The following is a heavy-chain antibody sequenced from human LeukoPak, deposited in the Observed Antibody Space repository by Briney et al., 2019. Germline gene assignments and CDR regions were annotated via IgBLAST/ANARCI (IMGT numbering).Heavy chain of an antibody. V-gene: IGHV3-20*04. CDR2: TGGST. CDR1: GFTISSYA. D-gene: IGHD5-18*01. CDR3: GRDRSYGSFDY. Sequence: GGSLRLSCAASGFTISSYAMSWVRQAPGKGLEWVSGTGGSTGYADSVKGRFTISRDNAKNSLYLQMNNLRAEDTALYYCGRDRSYGSFDYWGQGTLVTVSS. J-gene: IGHJ4*02.